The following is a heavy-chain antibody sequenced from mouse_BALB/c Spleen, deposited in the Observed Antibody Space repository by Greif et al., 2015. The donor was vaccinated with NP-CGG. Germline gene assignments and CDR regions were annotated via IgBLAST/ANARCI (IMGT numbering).Heavy chain of an antibody. V-gene: IGHV1-66*01. CDR2: IFPGSGNT. J-gene: IGHJ2*01. CDR3: ARLGERN. Sequence: VQLQESGPELVKPGASVKISCKASGYSFTSYYIHWVKQRPGQGPEWIGWIFPGSGNTKYNEKFKGKATLTADTSSSTAYMQLSSLTSEDSAVYFCARLGERNWGQGTTLTVSS. CDR1: GYSFTSYY.